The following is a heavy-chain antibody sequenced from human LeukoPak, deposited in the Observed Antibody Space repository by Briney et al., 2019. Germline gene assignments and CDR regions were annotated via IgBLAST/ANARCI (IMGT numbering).Heavy chain of an antibody. CDR1: GFTFSSYG. Sequence: GGSLRLSCAASGFTFSSYGMHWVRQAPGKGLEWVAVISYDGSNKYYTDSVKGRFTISRDNSKNTLYLQMNSLRAEDTAVYYCAKDGGYWGQGTLVTVSS. CDR2: ISYDGSNK. V-gene: IGHV3-30*18. J-gene: IGHJ4*02. D-gene: IGHD3-10*01. CDR3: AKDGGY.